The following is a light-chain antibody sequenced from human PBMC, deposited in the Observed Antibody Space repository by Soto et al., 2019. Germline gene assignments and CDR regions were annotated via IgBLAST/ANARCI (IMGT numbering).Light chain of an antibody. CDR3: QQYGSSIT. V-gene: IGKV3-20*01. J-gene: IGKJ5*01. CDR1: QSVSSSY. Sequence: EIVLTQSPGTLSLSPGERATLSCRASQSVSSSYLAWYQQKPGQAPKVLIYRASSRATGIPDRFTGSGSGTDFTLTINRVEPEDFAVFYCQQYGSSITFGQGTRLEIK. CDR2: RAS.